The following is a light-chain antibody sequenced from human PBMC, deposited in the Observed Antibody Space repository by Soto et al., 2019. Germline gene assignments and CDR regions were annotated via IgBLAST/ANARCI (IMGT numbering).Light chain of an antibody. CDR3: QQSYSTPPT. CDR1: QSISSW. J-gene: IGKJ1*01. Sequence: DIQMTQSPSTLSASVGDRVTITCRASQSISSWLAWYQQKPGKDPKLLIYDASNLESGVPSRFSGSGSGTEFNLTISKLQPDDFATYYCQQSYSTPPTFGQGTKVDIK. CDR2: DAS. V-gene: IGKV1-5*01.